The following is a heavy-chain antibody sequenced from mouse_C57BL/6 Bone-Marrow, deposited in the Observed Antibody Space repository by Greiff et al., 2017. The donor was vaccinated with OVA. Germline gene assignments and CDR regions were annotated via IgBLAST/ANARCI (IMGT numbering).Heavy chain of an antibody. V-gene: IGHV1-76*01. J-gene: IGHJ2*01. D-gene: IGHD2-5*01. CDR3: ASGRYSNPFDY. CDR2: IYPGSGNT. Sequence: VKLMESGAELVRPGASVKLSCKASGYTFTDYYINWVKQRPGQGLEWIARIYPGSGNTYYNEKFKGKATLTAEKSSSTAYMQISSLTSEDSAVYFCASGRYSNPFDYWGQGTTLTVSS. CDR1: GYTFTDYY.